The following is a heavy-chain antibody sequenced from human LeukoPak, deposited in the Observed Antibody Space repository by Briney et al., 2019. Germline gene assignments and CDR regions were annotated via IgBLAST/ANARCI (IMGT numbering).Heavy chain of an antibody. D-gene: IGHD5-24*01. CDR2: IHYSGST. J-gene: IGHJ4*02. V-gene: IGHV4-59*08. CDR3: ARHGQNDGYPLDY. Sequence: SETLSLTCTVSGGSISGYYWSWIQQPPGKGLEWIAYIHYSGSTNYNPPLKSRLTISVDTSKNQLSLKLNSMTDADTAVYYCARHGQNDGYPLDYWGQGTLVSVSS. CDR1: GGSISGYY.